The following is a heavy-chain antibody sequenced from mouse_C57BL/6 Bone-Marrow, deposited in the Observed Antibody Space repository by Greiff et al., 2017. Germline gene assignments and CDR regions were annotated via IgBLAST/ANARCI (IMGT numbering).Heavy chain of an antibody. V-gene: IGHV1-76*01. CDR3: ARAYGSSWDAMDY. CDR1: GYTFTDYY. Sequence: VQLQQSGAELVRPGASVKLSCKASGYTFTDYYINWVKQRPGQGLEWIARIYPGSGNPYYNEKFKGKAKLTAEKSSSTAYMQLSSLTSEDSAVYFCARAYGSSWDAMDYWGQGTSVTVSS. CDR2: IYPGSGNP. J-gene: IGHJ4*01. D-gene: IGHD1-1*01.